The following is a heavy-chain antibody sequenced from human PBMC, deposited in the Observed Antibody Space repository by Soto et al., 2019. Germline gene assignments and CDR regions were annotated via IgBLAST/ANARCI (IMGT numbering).Heavy chain of an antibody. Sequence: SETLSLTCAVSGGSISSGGYSWSWIRQPPGKGLEWIGHIYHSGSTYYNPSLKSRVIISVDRSKNQFSLKLSSVTAADTAVYCCATLRGLGVVSPYFAYWGQGFMVPVSS. V-gene: IGHV4-30-2*01. J-gene: IGHJ4*02. CDR2: IYHSGST. D-gene: IGHD3-10*01. CDR1: GGSISSGGYS. CDR3: ATLRGLGVVSPYFAY.